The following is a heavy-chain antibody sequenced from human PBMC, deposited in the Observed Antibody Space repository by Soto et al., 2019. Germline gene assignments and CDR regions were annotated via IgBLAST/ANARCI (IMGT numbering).Heavy chain of an antibody. CDR1: GFTFSSYG. J-gene: IGHJ4*02. Sequence: GGSLRLSCAASGFTFSSYGMHWVRQAPGKGLEWVAVIWYDGSNKYYADSVKGRFTISRDNSKNTLYLQMNSLRAEDTAVYYCARDSHHLDYGEVPPLSDWGQGTLVTVSS. D-gene: IGHD4-17*01. CDR2: IWYDGSNK. V-gene: IGHV3-33*01. CDR3: ARDSHHLDYGEVPPLSD.